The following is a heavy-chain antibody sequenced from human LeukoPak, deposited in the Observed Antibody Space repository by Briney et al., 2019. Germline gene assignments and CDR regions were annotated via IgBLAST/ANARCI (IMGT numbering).Heavy chain of an antibody. CDR3: VRSYYDFWSGYYRPNWFDP. V-gene: IGHV4-39*01. CDR2: IYYSGST. J-gene: IGHJ5*02. CDR1: GGSISSSSYY. Sequence: SETLSLTCTVSGGSISSSSYYWGWIRQPPGKGLEWIGSIYYSGSTYYNPSLKSRVTLSVDTSKNQFSLKLSSVTAADTAVYYCVRSYYDFWSGYYRPNWFDPWGQGTLVTVSS. D-gene: IGHD3-3*01.